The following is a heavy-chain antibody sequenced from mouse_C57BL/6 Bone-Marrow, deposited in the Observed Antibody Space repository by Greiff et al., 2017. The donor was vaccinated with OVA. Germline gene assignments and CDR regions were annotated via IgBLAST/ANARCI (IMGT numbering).Heavy chain of an antibody. V-gene: IGHV5-16*01. Sequence: EVKLMESEGGLVQPGSSMKLSCTASGFTFSDYYMAWVRQAPEKGLEWVANINYDGSSTYYLDSLKSRFIISSDNAKNILYLQMSSHKSKDTATYYCARVGRGYFAYWGQGTTLTVSA. CDR3: ARVGRGYFAY. CDR1: GFTFSDYY. J-gene: IGHJ2*01. CDR2: INYDGSST.